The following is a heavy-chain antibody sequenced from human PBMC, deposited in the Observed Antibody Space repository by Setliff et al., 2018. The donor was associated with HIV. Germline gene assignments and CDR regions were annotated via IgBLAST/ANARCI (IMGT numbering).Heavy chain of an antibody. CDR2: IYYSGST. CDR3: ARAPFYYGSGSYQTFDY. Sequence: SETLSLTCTVSGGSISSSSYYWGWIRQPPGKGLEWIGSIYYSGSTYYNPSLKSRVTISVDTSKNQFSLKLSSVTAADTAVYYCARAPFYYGSGSYQTFDYWGQGTLVTVS. CDR1: GGSISSSSYY. D-gene: IGHD3-10*01. V-gene: IGHV4-39*07. J-gene: IGHJ4*02.